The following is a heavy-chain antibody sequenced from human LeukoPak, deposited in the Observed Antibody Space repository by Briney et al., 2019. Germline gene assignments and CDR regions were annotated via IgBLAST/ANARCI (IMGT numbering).Heavy chain of an antibody. CDR1: GFIFSSYA. Sequence: GGSLRLSCAASGFIFSSYAMHWVRQAPGKGLEWVAFIRYDGSNKYYADSVKARFSISRNKSKNTLFLQMNSLRAEDTAVYYCAKDSPIDYWGQGTLVTVSS. V-gene: IGHV3-30*02. CDR2: IRYDGSNK. J-gene: IGHJ4*02. CDR3: AKDSPIDY.